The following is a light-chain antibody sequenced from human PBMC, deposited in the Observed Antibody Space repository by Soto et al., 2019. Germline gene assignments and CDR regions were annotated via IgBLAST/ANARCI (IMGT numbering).Light chain of an antibody. CDR3: QQYSTTPRT. Sequence: EIVLTQSPGTLSLSPGERATLSCRASQSVSSYLAWYQQKPGQAPTLLIYAASYRATGIPDRFTGSGSGTDFTLTISSLEPEDSAVYYCQQYSTTPRTFGQGTKVDIK. V-gene: IGKV3-20*01. CDR1: QSVSSY. J-gene: IGKJ1*01. CDR2: AAS.